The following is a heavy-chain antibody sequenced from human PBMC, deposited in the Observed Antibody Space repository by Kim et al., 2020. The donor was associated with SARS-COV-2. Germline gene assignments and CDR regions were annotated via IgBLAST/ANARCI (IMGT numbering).Heavy chain of an antibody. CDR1: GFTFDDYT. CDR2: ISWDGGST. J-gene: IGHJ1*01. D-gene: IGHD3-10*01. V-gene: IGHV3-43*01. CDR3: AKDMNGSGSFAPAEYFQH. Sequence: GGSLRLSCAASGFTFDDYTMHWVRQAPGNGLEWVSLISWDGGSTYYADSVKGRFTISRDNSKNSLYLQMNSLRTEDTALYYCAKDMNGSGSFAPAEYFQHWGQGTLVTVSS.